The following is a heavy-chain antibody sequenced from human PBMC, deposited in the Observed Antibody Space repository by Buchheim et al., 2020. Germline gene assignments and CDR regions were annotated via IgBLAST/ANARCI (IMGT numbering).Heavy chain of an antibody. CDR2: IKQDGSET. V-gene: IGHV3-7*01. J-gene: IGHJ5*01. CDR1: GFTFSSYW. D-gene: IGHD2-15*01. Sequence: EVQLVESGGGLVQPGGSLRLSCAASGFTFSSYWMSWVRQAPGKGLEWVANIKQDGSETYYVDSVKGRFTISRDNAKNSLYLQMNSLRAEDTAVYYCARGFRGYCSGGSCHNGFDPWGQGTL. CDR3: ARGFRGYCSGGSCHNGFDP.